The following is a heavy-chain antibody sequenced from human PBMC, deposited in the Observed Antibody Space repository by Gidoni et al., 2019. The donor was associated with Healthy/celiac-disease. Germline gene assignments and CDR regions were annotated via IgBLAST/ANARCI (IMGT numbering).Heavy chain of an antibody. J-gene: IGHJ6*02. V-gene: IGHV3-23*04. CDR1: GFTFSSYA. Sequence: EVQLVESGGGLVQPGGSLRLSWAASGFTFSSYAMSWVRQAPGKGLEWVSAISGSGGSTYYADSVKGRFTISRDNAKNTLYLQMNSLRAEDTAVYYCAKESAGSNEWEPLPPDGMDVWGQGTTVTVSS. CDR3: AKESAGSNEWEPLPPDGMDV. D-gene: IGHD1-26*01. CDR2: ISGSGGST.